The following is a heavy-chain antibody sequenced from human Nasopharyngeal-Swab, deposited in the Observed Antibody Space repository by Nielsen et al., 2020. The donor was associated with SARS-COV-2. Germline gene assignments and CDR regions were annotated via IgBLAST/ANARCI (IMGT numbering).Heavy chain of an antibody. J-gene: IGHJ4*02. Sequence: GESLKISCAASGFAFTDYSMDWVRQAPGKGLEWVSYITSSSSTRYYADSVKGRFTVSRDNAKNSLYLQMSSLRDEDTAVYYCVADDPLSMTTVDYWGQGTLVTVSS. D-gene: IGHD4-17*01. CDR1: GFAFTDYS. V-gene: IGHV3-48*02. CDR2: ITSSSSTR. CDR3: VADDPLSMTTVDY.